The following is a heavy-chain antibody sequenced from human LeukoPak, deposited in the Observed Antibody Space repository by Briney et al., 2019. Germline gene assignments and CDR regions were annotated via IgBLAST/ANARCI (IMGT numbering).Heavy chain of an antibody. CDR3: ARFDYYYGSGSYYNGNWFDP. Sequence: ASVKVSCEASGYTFTSYGISWVRQAPGQGLEWMGWISAYNGKTNYAKKLKGGVTMTTDTSTTTAYMEPRSLRSDDTAVYYCARFDYYYGSGSYYNGNWFDPWGQGTLVTVSS. J-gene: IGHJ5*02. CDR1: GYTFTSYG. D-gene: IGHD3-10*01. V-gene: IGHV1-18*01. CDR2: ISAYNGKT.